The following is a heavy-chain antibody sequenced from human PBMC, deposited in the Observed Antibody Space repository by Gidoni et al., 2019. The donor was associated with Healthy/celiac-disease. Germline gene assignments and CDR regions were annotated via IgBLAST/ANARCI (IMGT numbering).Heavy chain of an antibody. J-gene: IGHJ4*02. D-gene: IGHD4-17*01. CDR2: ISGSCVST. CDR1: GDTSSSDS. CDR3: AKWDDYGDYGADY. V-gene: IGHV3-23*01. Sequence: EVQLLESGGGWVQPGGSLRLSWAASGDTSSSDSMSWVRQAPGKGLGWVSAISGSCVSTYYADSVKGRFTISRDNSKNALYLQMNSLRAEDTAVYYCAKWDDYGDYGADYWGQGTLVTVSS.